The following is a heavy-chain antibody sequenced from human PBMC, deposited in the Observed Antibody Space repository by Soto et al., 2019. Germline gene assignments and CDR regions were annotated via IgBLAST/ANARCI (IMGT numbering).Heavy chain of an antibody. J-gene: IGHJ4*02. CDR3: ARSADNYYDIGPFDY. V-gene: IGHV4-59*07. CDR2: IYYSGST. D-gene: IGHD3-22*01. CDR1: GYSICNYN. Sequence: TLSRTCTRSGYSICNYNGSWLRTPPGKGLEWIGYIYYSGSTNYNPSLKSRVTISVDTSKNQFSLKLSSVTAADTAVYYCARSADNYYDIGPFDYWGQGTMVNVSS.